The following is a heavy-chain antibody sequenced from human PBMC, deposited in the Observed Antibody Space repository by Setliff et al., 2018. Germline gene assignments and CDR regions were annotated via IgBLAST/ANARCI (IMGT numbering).Heavy chain of an antibody. CDR1: GFTFSSYG. V-gene: IGHV3-30*02. CDR2: IRYVGSNK. CDR3: AKDPRDTYYNFGY. D-gene: IGHD3-3*01. J-gene: IGHJ4*02. Sequence: GGSLRLSCAASGFTFSSYGMHWVRQAPGKGLEWVAFIRYVGSNKYYADSVKGRFTISRDNSKNTLYLQMNNLRAEDTAVYYCAKDPRDTYYNFGYWGQGTLVTVSS.